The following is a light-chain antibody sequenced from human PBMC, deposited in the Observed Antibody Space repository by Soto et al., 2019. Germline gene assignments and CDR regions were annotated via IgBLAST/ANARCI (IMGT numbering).Light chain of an antibody. CDR2: DAS. Sequence: DIQMTQSPSTLSATAGDRVTITCRASQSISSWLAWYQHKPGKAPKLLIYDASNLDSGVPSRFSGSGSGTEFTLTISSLQPDDFATYYCQQYNSYSRTSGQGTKVDIK. CDR3: QQYNSYSRT. CDR1: QSISSW. J-gene: IGKJ1*01. V-gene: IGKV1-5*01.